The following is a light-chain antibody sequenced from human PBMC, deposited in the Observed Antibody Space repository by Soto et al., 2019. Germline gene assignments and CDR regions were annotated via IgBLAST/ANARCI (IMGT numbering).Light chain of an antibody. CDR2: EVS. J-gene: IGLJ2*01. CDR3: SSYTSSSTPVV. CDR1: SSDVGGYNY. V-gene: IGLV2-14*01. Sequence: QSVLTQPASVSGSPGQSITISCTGTSSDVGGYNYVSWYQQHPGKAPKLMIYEVSNRPSGVSNRFSGSKSGNTASLTISGLQAEDEADYYWSSYTSSSTPVVFGGGTKVTVL.